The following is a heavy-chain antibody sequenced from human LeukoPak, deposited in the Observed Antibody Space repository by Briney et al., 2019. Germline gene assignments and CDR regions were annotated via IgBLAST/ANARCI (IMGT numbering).Heavy chain of an antibody. CDR2: INHSGST. J-gene: IGHJ5*02. V-gene: IGHV4-34*01. Sequence: SETLSLTCAVYGGSFSGFYWSWIRQPPGKGLEWIGEINHSGSTNYNPSLKSRVTISVDASKNQFSLKLSSVTAADTAVYYCARAHIWYQLRMRQGFDPWGQGILVTVSS. CDR1: GGSFSGFY. D-gene: IGHD2-2*01. CDR3: ARAHIWYQLRMRQGFDP.